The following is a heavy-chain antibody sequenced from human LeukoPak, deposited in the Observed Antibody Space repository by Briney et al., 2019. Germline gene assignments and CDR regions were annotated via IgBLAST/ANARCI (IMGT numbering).Heavy chain of an antibody. CDR3: ARHWSHSVAQFGRYYWFDP. D-gene: IGHD2-15*01. CDR1: GGSIRGNY. Sequence: SETLSLTCTVSGGSIRGNYWSWIRQPAGKGLEWIGHVDTSGRTNYNSSLMSRVTMSVDTSKNQFSLRLTSVTAADTAVYYCARHWSHSVAQFGRYYWFDPWGQGTLVTVSS. CDR2: VDTSGRT. J-gene: IGHJ5*02. V-gene: IGHV4-4*07.